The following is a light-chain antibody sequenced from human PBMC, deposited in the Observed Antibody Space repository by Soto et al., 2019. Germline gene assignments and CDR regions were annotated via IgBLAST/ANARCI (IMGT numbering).Light chain of an antibody. J-gene: IGKJ1*01. CDR1: QSIGYY. V-gene: IGKV3-11*01. CDR3: QQRGNWPPTWT. Sequence: EILMTQSPATLSVSPGERATLSCRASQSIGYYLAWYQEKPGQAPRLLIYDASIRATGIPARFSGSWSGTDFTLTINGLEPEDSAVYYCQQRGNWPPTWTFGQGTKVDIK. CDR2: DAS.